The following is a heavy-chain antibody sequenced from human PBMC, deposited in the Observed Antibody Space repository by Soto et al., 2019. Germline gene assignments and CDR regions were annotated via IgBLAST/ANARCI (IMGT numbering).Heavy chain of an antibody. V-gene: IGHV3-11*01. J-gene: IGHJ4*02. D-gene: IGHD1-26*01. CDR1: GFTFSDYY. Sequence: QVQLVESGGGLVKPGGSLRLSCAASGFTFSDYYMSWIRQAPGKGLEWISDISSTGGTINYADSVRGRFTISRDNAKNSLYRQMNSLRAEHTAVYNCARDVLWDGVNSDRGVGYWGQGTLVTVSS. CDR2: ISSTGGTI. CDR3: ARDVLWDGVNSDRGVGY.